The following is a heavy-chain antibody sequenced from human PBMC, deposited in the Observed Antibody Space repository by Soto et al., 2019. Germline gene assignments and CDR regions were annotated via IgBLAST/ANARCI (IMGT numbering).Heavy chain of an antibody. D-gene: IGHD2-2*01. Sequence: EVQLVESGGGLVQPGGSLRLSCAASGFTFSTYWMSWVRQAPGKGLEWVATIRQDGNEKHCVDSVKGRFTISRDNAKNSLSLQMDSLGAEDSAIYYCARGCGRPSCPHYFDSWGRGILVTVSS. CDR2: IRQDGNEK. J-gene: IGHJ4*02. CDR3: ARGCGRPSCPHYFDS. CDR1: GFTFSTYW. V-gene: IGHV3-7*01.